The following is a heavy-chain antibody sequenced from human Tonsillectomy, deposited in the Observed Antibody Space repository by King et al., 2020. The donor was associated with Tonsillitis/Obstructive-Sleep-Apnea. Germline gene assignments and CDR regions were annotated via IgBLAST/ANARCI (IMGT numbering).Heavy chain of an antibody. CDR2: IKSKADGGTR. CDR3: ASEDGYRGNVRWYFDL. V-gene: IGHV3-15*01. Sequence: VQLVESGGGLVKPGGSLRLSCAASGFSLTNAWMSWVRQAPGKGLEWVGRIKSKADGGTRDHAAPVKGRFTISIDESKNTLFLQMNSLKIEDTAVYFCASEDGYRGNVRWYFDLWGRGTLVTVSS. J-gene: IGHJ2*01. CDR1: GFSLTNAW. D-gene: IGHD5-12*01.